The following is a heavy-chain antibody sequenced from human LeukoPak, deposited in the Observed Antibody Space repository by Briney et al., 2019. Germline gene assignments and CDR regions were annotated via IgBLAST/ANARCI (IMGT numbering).Heavy chain of an antibody. CDR1: GYTFTSYG. D-gene: IGHD2-2*02. J-gene: IGHJ5*02. CDR3: ARGFRLSAIEDWFDP. V-gene: IGHV1-2*02. Sequence: GASVKVSCKASGYTFTSYGISWVRQAPGQGLEWMGWVNPNSGGTNYAQKFQGRVTMTRDTSISTAYMELSGLRSDDTAVYYCARGFRLSAIEDWFDPWGQGTLVTVSS. CDR2: VNPNSGGT.